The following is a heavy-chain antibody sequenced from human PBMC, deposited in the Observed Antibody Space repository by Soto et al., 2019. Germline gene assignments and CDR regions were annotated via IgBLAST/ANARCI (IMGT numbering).Heavy chain of an antibody. J-gene: IGHJ5*02. D-gene: IGHD3-3*01. CDR3: ARDLGVFGENWLDP. Sequence: GASVKVSCKASGYTFTSYGISWVRQAPGQGLEWMGWISAYNGNTNYAQKLQGRVTMTTDTSTSTAYMELRSLRSDDTAVYYCARDLGVFGENWLDPWGQGTLVTVSS. CDR1: GYTFTSYG. V-gene: IGHV1-18*01. CDR2: ISAYNGNT.